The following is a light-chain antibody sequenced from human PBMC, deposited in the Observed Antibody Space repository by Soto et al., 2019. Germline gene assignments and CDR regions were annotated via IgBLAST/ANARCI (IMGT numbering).Light chain of an antibody. V-gene: IGLV1-44*01. CDR1: SSNIGSNT. CDR2: SDN. CDR3: AAWDASLNGVV. Sequence: VLTQPPSASGSPGQRVPISCSGRSSNIGSNTINWYQHLPGAAPKLLIYSDNQRPSGVPDRFSGSKSGTSASLAISGLQSEDEADYYCAAWDASLNGVVFGGGTKLTVL. J-gene: IGLJ2*01.